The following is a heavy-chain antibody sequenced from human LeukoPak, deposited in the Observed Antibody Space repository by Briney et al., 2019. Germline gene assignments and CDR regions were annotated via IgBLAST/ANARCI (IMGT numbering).Heavy chain of an antibody. CDR1: GYTLTELS. CDR3: ARFFGGTPYYYYYGMDV. Sequence: GASVKVSCKVSGYTLTELSMHWVRQAPGKGLEWMGGFDPEDGETIYAQKLQGRVTMTTDTSTSTAYMELRSLRSDDTAVYYCARFFGGTPYYYYYGMDVWGQGTTVTVSS. CDR2: FDPEDGET. V-gene: IGHV1-24*01. J-gene: IGHJ6*02. D-gene: IGHD4-23*01.